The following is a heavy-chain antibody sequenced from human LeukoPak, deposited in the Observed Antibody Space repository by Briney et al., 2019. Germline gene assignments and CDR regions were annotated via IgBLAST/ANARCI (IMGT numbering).Heavy chain of an antibody. CDR3: AREDSGSYLLDY. CDR2: ISYDGSNK. CDR1: GFTFSSYA. J-gene: IGHJ4*02. Sequence: GSLRLSCAASGFTFSSYAMHWVRQAPGKGLEWVAVISYDGSNKYYADSVKGRFTISRDNSKNTLYLQMNSLRAEDTAVYYCAREDSGSYLLDYWGQGTLVTVSS. V-gene: IGHV3-30-3*01. D-gene: IGHD1-26*01.